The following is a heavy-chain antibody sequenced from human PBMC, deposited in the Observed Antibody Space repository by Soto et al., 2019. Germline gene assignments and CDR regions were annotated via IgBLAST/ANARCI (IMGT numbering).Heavy chain of an antibody. CDR3: ARHRPVLLWFGELSWFDP. J-gene: IGHJ5*02. Sequence: PSETLSLTCAVYGGSFSGYYWSWIRQPPGRGLEWIGEINHSGSTNYNPSLKSRVTISVDTSKNQFSLKLSSVTAADTAVYYCARHRPVLLWFGELSWFDPWGQGTLVTV. V-gene: IGHV4-34*01. D-gene: IGHD3-10*01. CDR1: GGSFSGYY. CDR2: INHSGST.